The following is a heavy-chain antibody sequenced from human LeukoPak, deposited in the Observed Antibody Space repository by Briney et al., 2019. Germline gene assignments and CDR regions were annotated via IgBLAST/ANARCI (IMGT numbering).Heavy chain of an antibody. CDR1: GGTFSTYA. CDR2: IIPIFGTA. D-gene: IGHD1-26*01. CDR3: ARVFARSGEIRGSYYYY. Sequence: GASVKVSCKASGGTFSTYAINWVRQAPGQGLEWMGGIIPIFGTAYYAQKFQGRVTITTDESTSTAYMELSSLRSEDTAVYYCARVFARSGEIRGSYYYYWGQGTLVTVSS. J-gene: IGHJ4*02. V-gene: IGHV1-69*05.